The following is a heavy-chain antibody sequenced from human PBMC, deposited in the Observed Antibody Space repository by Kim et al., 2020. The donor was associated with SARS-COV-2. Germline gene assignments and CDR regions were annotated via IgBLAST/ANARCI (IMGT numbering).Heavy chain of an antibody. CDR3: AKDQGVLRFLEWLCMDV. D-gene: IGHD3-3*01. V-gene: IGHV3-30*18. J-gene: IGHJ6*02. CDR2: ISYDGSNK. CDR1: GSTFSSYG. Sequence: GGSLRLSCAASGSTFSSYGMHWVRQAPGKGLEWVAVISYDGSNKYYADSVKGRFTISRDNSKNTLYLQMNSLRAEDTAVYYCAKDQGVLRFLEWLCMDVWGQGTTVTVSS.